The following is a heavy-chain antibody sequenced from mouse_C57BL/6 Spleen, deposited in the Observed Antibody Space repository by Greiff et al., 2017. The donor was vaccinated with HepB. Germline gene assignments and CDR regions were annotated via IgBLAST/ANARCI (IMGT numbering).Heavy chain of an antibody. Sequence: VHLVESGPELVKPGASVKISCKASGYAFSSSWMNWVKQRPGKGLEWIGRIYPGDGDTNYNGKFKGKATLTADKSSSTAYMQLSSLTSEDSAVYFCARSLNYYGFDYWGQGTTLTVSS. V-gene: IGHV1-82*01. D-gene: IGHD1-1*01. CDR3: ARSLNYYGFDY. J-gene: IGHJ2*01. CDR2: IYPGDGDT. CDR1: GYAFSSSW.